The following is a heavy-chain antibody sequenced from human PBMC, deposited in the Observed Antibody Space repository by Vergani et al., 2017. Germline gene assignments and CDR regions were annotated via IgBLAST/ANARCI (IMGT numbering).Heavy chain of an antibody. CDR1: GGSISSYY. V-gene: IGHV4-59*01. D-gene: IGHD4-17*01. CDR3: ARPDNYGDYVPFDY. CDR2: IYYSGST. J-gene: IGHJ4*02. Sequence: QVQLQESGPGLVKPSEPLSLTCTVSGGSISSYYWSWIRQPPGKGLEWIGYIYYSGSTNYNPSLKSRVTISVDTSKNQFSLKLSSVTAADTAVYYCARPDNYGDYVPFDYWGQGTLVTVSS.